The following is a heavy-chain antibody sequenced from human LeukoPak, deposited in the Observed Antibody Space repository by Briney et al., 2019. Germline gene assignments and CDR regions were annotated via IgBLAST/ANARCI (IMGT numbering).Heavy chain of an antibody. CDR1: GFTFSNYW. Sequence: GSLRLSCEGSGFTFSNYWMGWVRQAPGKGLEWVGRIKSKTDGGTTDYAAPVKGRFTISRDDSKNTLYLQMNSLKTEDTAVYYCTTDPEPAASRNWFDPWGQGTLVTVSS. V-gene: IGHV3-15*01. J-gene: IGHJ5*02. CDR3: TTDPEPAASRNWFDP. D-gene: IGHD2-2*01. CDR2: IKSKTDGGTT.